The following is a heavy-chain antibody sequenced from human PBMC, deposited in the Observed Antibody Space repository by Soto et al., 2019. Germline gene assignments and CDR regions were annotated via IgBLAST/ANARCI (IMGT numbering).Heavy chain of an antibody. CDR3: ARIDGIAAVGGGYYYYGMDV. D-gene: IGHD6-13*01. CDR1: GFTFSSYS. J-gene: IGHJ6*02. CDR2: ISSSSSYI. Sequence: GGSLRLSCAASGFTFSSYSMNWVRQAPGKGLEWVSSISSSSSYIYYADSVKGRLTISRDNAKNSLYLQMNSLRAEDTAVYYCARIDGIAAVGGGYYYYGMDVWGQGTTVTVSS. V-gene: IGHV3-21*01.